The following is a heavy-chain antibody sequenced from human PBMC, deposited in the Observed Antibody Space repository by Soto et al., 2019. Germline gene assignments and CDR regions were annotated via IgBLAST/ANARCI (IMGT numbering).Heavy chain of an antibody. CDR3: AREDYDTNI. CDR1: GFNLRYYG. V-gene: IGHV1-18*01. Sequence: QVQLVQSGAEVKKPGASVKVSRKASGFNLRYYGICWLRQAPGQGLEWMGWISGNSGDTKYAQKLQGRVTLTTDTSTSTAYMELRSLRSDDTAVYYCAREDYDTNIWGQGTLVTVSS. D-gene: IGHD3-22*01. CDR2: ISGNSGDT. J-gene: IGHJ4*02.